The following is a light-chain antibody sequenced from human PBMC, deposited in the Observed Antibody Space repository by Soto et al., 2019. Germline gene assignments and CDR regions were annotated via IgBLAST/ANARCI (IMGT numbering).Light chain of an antibody. CDR3: QQSFRSPIT. Sequence: DRQKTESPASLSASVSDTVTMTCLASQSIALSVNWYQQKPGKAPKLLIYVAFTLESGVPSRFSGSGSGTEFTLTIRSLQPEDFATYYCQQSFRSPITFGQGTRLEI. CDR1: QSIALS. J-gene: IGKJ5*01. CDR2: VAF. V-gene: IGKV1-39*01.